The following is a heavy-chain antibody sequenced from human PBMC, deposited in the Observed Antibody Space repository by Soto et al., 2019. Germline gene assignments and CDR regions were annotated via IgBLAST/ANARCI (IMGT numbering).Heavy chain of an antibody. D-gene: IGHD2-15*01. CDR1: GGSISSGGYY. V-gene: IGHV4-31*03. CDR2: IYYSGST. CDR3: ARERTVVMTGDGYFDL. J-gene: IGHJ2*01. Sequence: QVQLQESGPGLVKPSQTLSLTCTVSGGSISSGGYYWSWFRQHPGKGLGGIGYIYYSGSTYYNPSLKSRVTISVDTSKNQFSLKLSSVTAADTAVYYCARERTVVMTGDGYFDLWGRGTLVTVSS.